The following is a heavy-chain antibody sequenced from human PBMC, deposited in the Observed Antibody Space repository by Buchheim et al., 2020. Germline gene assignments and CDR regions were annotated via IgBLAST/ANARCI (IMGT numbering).Heavy chain of an antibody. CDR3: SRGAGELELRTMDV. V-gene: IGHV3-13*04. D-gene: IGHD1-7*01. CDR2: IGVGGDT. J-gene: IGHJ6*02. CDR1: GFTFSNYE. Sequence: EVQLVESGGGLVEPGGSLRLSCAATGFTFSNYEMHWVRQVIGKGLEWVSTIGVGGDTYYPGPVKGRFTISREQAKHYLYLQLNSLRAGDTAVYYCSRGAGELELRTMDVWGQGTT.